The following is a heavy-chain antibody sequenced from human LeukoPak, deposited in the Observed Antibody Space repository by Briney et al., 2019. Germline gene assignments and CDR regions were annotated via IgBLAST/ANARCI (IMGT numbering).Heavy chain of an antibody. V-gene: IGHV3-30*02. D-gene: IGHD3-3*01. Sequence: GGSLRLSCAASGFTFSHHAMHWVRQAPGKGLEWLAFIKYDGSRTDYEDSVQGRFSVSRDNSKNTLWLEMNRLREDDTAIYYCIKDTIFTVDPFDYWGQGTLVTVSS. J-gene: IGHJ4*02. CDR1: GFTFSHHA. CDR3: IKDTIFTVDPFDY. CDR2: IKYDGSRT.